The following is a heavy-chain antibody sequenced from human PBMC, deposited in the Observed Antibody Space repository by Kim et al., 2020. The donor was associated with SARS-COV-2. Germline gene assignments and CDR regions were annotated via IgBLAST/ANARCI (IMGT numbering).Heavy chain of an antibody. CDR3: TLDYGGNSGYFQH. V-gene: IGHV3-49*03. D-gene: IGHD4-17*01. CDR1: GFTFGDYA. J-gene: IGHJ1*01. CDR2: IRSKAYGGTT. Sequence: GGSLRLSCTASGFTFGDYAMSWFRQAPGKGLEWVGFIRSKAYGGTTEYAASVKGRFTISRDDSKSIAYLQMNSLKTEDTAVYYCTLDYGGNSGYFQHWGQGTLVTVSS.